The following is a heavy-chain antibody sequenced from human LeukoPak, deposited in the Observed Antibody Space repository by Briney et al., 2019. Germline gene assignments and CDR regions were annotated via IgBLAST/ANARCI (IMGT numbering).Heavy chain of an antibody. J-gene: IGHJ3*02. Sequence: PSETLSLTCTVSGGSISSYYWSWIRQPPGKGLEWIGYIYYSGSTNYNPSLKSRVTISVDTSKNQFSLKLSSVTAADTAVYYCARGLVAAAPHNDAFDIWGQGTMVTVSS. V-gene: IGHV4-59*01. D-gene: IGHD6-13*01. CDR1: GGSISSYY. CDR3: ARGLVAAAPHNDAFDI. CDR2: IYYSGST.